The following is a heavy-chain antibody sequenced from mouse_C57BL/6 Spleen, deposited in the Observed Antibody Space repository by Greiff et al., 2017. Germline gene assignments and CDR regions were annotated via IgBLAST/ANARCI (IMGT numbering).Heavy chain of an antibody. V-gene: IGHV5-6*01. CDR2: ISSGGSYT. D-gene: IGHD1-1*01. J-gene: IGHJ3*01. CDR3: ARHGGAYYYGSRGAWFAY. CDR1: GFTFSSYG. Sequence: EVKLVESGGDLVKPGGSLKLSCAASGFTFSSYGMSWVRQTPDKRLEWVATISSGGSYTYYPDSVKGRFTISRDNAKNTLYLQMSSLKSEDTAMYYCARHGGAYYYGSRGAWFAYWGQGTLVTVSA.